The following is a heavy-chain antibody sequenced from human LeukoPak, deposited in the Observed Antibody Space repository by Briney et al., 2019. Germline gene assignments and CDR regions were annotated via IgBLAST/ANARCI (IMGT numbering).Heavy chain of an antibody. V-gene: IGHV3-33*01. Sequence: TGGSLRLSCVASGFPFSSYGMHWVRQAPGKGLEWVAVIWSVGGAEYYADSVKGRFTISRDNSKNMLFLQMNSLRAEDTAVYLGPGLLSSNGWDFNSWGQGTLVTVSS. J-gene: IGHJ5*01. D-gene: IGHD6-19*01. CDR3: PGLLSSNGWDFNS. CDR1: GFPFSSYG. CDR2: IWSVGGAE.